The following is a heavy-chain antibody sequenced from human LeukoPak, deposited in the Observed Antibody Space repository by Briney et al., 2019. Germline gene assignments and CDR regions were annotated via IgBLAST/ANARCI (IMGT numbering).Heavy chain of an antibody. CDR3: ARSGYYYDSSGYYQHDN. J-gene: IGHJ4*02. V-gene: IGHV5-51*01. CDR2: IYPGDSDT. Sequence: GESLKISCKGAGYSFTSYWIGWVRQMPGKGLERMGIIYPGDSDTRYSPTFQGQVTISADKSISTAYLQWSSLTASDTAMYYCARSGYYYDSSGYYQHDNWGQGTLVTVSS. D-gene: IGHD3-22*01. CDR1: GYSFTSYW.